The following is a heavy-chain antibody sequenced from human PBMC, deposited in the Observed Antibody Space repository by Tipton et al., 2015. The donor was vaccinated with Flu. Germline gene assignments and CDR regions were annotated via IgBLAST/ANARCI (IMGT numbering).Heavy chain of an antibody. CDR1: GFTFSSYS. CDR3: ARLHDAFDI. Sequence: AASGFTFSSYSMNWVRQAPGKGLEWVSSISSSSSYICYADSVKGRFTISRDNAKNSLYLQMNSLRAEDTAVYYCARLHDAFDIWGQGTMVTVSS. J-gene: IGHJ3*02. CDR2: ISSSSSYI. V-gene: IGHV3-21*01.